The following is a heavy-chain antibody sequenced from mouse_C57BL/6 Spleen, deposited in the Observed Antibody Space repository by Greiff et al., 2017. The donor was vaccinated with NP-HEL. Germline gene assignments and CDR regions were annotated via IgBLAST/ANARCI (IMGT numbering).Heavy chain of an antibody. Sequence: EVKLQESGPGLVKPSQSLSLTCSVTGYSITSGYYWNWIRQFPGNKLEWMGYISYDGSNNYNPSLKNRISITRDTSKNQFFLKLNSVTTEDTATYYCARAELLYAMDYWSQGTSVTVSS. CDR3: ARAELLYAMDY. V-gene: IGHV3-6*01. CDR1: GYSITSGYY. J-gene: IGHJ4*01. CDR2: ISYDGSN.